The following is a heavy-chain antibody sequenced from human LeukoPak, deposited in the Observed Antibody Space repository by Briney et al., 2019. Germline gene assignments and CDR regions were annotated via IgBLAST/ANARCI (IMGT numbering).Heavy chain of an antibody. V-gene: IGHV3-9*01. D-gene: IGHD3-22*01. CDR2: VSWHSGSI. J-gene: IGHJ4*02. CDR1: GFRFGDYA. Sequence: PGRSLRLSCAASGFRFGDYAMHWARQAPGKGLEWVSGVSWHSGSIGYADSVKGRFTISRDNAKNSLYLQMNNLRVEDTALYYCARAGDTSGYYHYCDYWGQGTLVTVSS. CDR3: ARAGDTSGYYHYCDY.